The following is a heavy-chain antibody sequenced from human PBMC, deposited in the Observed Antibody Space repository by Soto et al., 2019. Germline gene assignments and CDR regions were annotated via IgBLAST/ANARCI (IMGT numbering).Heavy chain of an antibody. V-gene: IGHV3-48*03. CDR1: GFTFSSYE. D-gene: IGHD3-22*01. CDR3: ARQIYDSDTGPNFQYYFDS. CDR2: ISSSGSTM. J-gene: IGHJ4*02. Sequence: GGALRLSCAASGFTFSSYEMNWVRQAPGKGLEWVSYISSSGSTMYYADSVKGRFTISRDNAKNSLYLQMNSLRAEDTAVYYCARQIYDSDTGPNFQYYFDSWGQGTPVTVSS.